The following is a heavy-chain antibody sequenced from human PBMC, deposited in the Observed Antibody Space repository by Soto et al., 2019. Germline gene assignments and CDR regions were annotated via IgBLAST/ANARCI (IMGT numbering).Heavy chain of an antibody. J-gene: IGHJ6*02. D-gene: IGHD3-10*01. CDR1: GFTFSSYS. V-gene: IGHV3-21*01. Sequence: PWGSLRLSCAASGFTFSSYSINWVRHSPFKGLEWVSSISSSSSYIYYADSVKGRFTISRDNAKNSLYLQMNSLRAEDTAVYYCARDMRKDYYGSGSYYNRYYYYGMDVWGQGTTVT. CDR3: ARDMRKDYYGSGSYYNRYYYYGMDV. CDR2: ISSSSSYI.